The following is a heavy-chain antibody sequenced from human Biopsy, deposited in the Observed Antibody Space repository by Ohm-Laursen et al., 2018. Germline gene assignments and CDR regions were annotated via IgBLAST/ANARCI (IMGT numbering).Heavy chain of an antibody. CDR3: ARDGEAKYCKHGVCPSDF. CDR1: GFSFDNYA. J-gene: IGHJ4*02. Sequence: SLRLSCAASGFSFDNYAMNWVRQAPGKGLEWVSSISASGNHIYYTDSVKGRFTVSSDNGKNSVYLQMNSLRVEDTAVYYCARDGEAKYCKHGVCPSDFWGQGTLVTVSS. V-gene: IGHV3-21*01. CDR2: ISASGNHI. D-gene: IGHD2-8*01.